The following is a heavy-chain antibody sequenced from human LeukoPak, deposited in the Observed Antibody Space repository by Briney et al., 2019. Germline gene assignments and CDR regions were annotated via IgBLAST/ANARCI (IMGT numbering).Heavy chain of an antibody. J-gene: IGHJ5*02. Sequence: SETLSLTCTVSGGSISSYYWSWIRQPPGKGLEWIGYIYYSGSTNYNPSLKSRVTISVDTSKNQFSLQLNSVTPEDTAVYYCAREYSGYDKAWRFDPWGQGTLVTVSS. CDR3: AREYSGYDKAWRFDP. V-gene: IGHV4-59*12. CDR2: IYYSGST. CDR1: GGSISSYY. D-gene: IGHD5-12*01.